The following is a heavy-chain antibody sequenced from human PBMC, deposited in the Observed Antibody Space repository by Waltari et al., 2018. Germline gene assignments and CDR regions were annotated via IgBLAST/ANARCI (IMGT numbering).Heavy chain of an antibody. CDR3: ARDSGSYYFDY. V-gene: IGHV3-74*01. CDR1: GVTFSSYW. CDR2: NNTEGRST. D-gene: IGHD1-26*01. J-gene: IGHJ4*02. Sequence: EVQLVESGGGLVQHGGSLRLSCAASGVTFSSYWMHWGRQAPGKGRVWVARNNTEGRSTIYADSVKGRFTISRDNAKNTLYLKMNSLRAEDTAVYYCARDSGSYYFDYWGQGTLVTVSS.